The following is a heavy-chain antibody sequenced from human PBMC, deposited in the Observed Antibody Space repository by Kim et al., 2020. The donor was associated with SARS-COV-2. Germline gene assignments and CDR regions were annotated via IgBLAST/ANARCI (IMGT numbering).Heavy chain of an antibody. CDR3: ARHPLVLLFLEWYPSWFDP. Sequence: SRVTISVDTSKNQFSLKLSSVTAADTAVYYCARHPLVLLFLEWYPSWFDPWGQGTLVTVSS. V-gene: IGHV4-39*01. D-gene: IGHD3-3*01. J-gene: IGHJ5*02.